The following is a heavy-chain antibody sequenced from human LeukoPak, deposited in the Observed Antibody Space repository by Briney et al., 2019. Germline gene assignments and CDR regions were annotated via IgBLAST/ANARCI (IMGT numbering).Heavy chain of an antibody. Sequence: ASVTVSCTASGYTFTGYYMHWVRQAPGQGLEWMGWINPNSGGTNYAQKFQGRVTMTRDTSISTAYMELSRLRSDDTAVYYCARGSTGASFTMVRGVRWFDPWGQGTLVTVSS. CDR1: GYTFTGYY. D-gene: IGHD3-10*01. CDR3: ARGSTGASFTMVRGVRWFDP. V-gene: IGHV1-2*02. CDR2: INPNSGGT. J-gene: IGHJ5*02.